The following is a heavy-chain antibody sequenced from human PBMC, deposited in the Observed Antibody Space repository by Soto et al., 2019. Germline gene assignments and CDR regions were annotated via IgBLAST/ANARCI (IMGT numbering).Heavy chain of an antibody. V-gene: IGHV4-39*02. Sequence: QLQLQESGPGLVKPSETLSLTCSVSGGSITTSSYNWDWIRQPPGKGLECIGTIYYDGSTSYNPSLRSQVTISLDTSKNHFALKVTSVTAAYTAVYYCAIFYGNAFDVWGRGTVVTVSS. CDR1: GGSITTSSYN. J-gene: IGHJ3*01. CDR2: IYYDGST. CDR3: AIFYGNAFDV. D-gene: IGHD3-10*01.